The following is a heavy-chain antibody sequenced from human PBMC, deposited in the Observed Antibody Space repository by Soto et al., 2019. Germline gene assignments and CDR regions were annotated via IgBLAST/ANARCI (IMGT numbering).Heavy chain of an antibody. CDR1: GGTFSSYT. CDR2: IIPILGIA. J-gene: IGHJ4*02. Sequence: SVKVSCKASGGTFSSYTISWVRQAPGQGLEWMGRIIPILGIANYAQKFQGRVTITADKSTSTAYMELSSLRSEDTAVYYCARDRTPDYYFDYWGQGTLVTVSS. V-gene: IGHV1-69*04. CDR3: ARDRTPDYYFDY.